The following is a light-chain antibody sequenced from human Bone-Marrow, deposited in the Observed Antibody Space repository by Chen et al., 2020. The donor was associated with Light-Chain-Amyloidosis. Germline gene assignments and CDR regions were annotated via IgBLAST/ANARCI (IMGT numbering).Light chain of an antibody. CDR1: SSDIGGYNY. Sequence: QSALTPPASVSGSPGPSITISCTGTSSDIGGYNYVFWYQQHPGRAPKLMIYDVTNRPSGVSNRCSGSKSGNTASLTISGRQAEDEADYYCSSYTTTSAPLIFGGGTKLTVL. V-gene: IGLV2-14*03. J-gene: IGLJ2*01. CDR3: SSYTTTSAPLI. CDR2: DVT.